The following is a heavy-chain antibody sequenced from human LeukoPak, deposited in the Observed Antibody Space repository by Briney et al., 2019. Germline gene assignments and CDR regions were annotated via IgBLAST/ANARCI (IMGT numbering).Heavy chain of an antibody. J-gene: IGHJ3*02. D-gene: IGHD1-26*01. CDR3: ARVVGATGYDAFDI. CDR1: GYTFTGYY. V-gene: IGHV1-2*02. CDR2: INPNSGGT. Sequence: ASVKVSCKASGYTFTGYYMHWVRQAPGQGLDWMGWINPNSGGTNYAQKFQGRVTMTRDTSISTAYMELSRLRSDDTAVYYCARVVGATGYDAFDIWGQGTMVTVSS.